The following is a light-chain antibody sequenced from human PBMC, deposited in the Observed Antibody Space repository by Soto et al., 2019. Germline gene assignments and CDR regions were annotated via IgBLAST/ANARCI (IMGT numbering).Light chain of an antibody. V-gene: IGKV3-11*01. CDR2: DAS. CDR3: QQRSNWLLFT. CDR1: QSVSSY. Sequence: EIVLTQSPATLSLSPGERATLSCRASQSVSSYLAWYQQKPGQAPRLLIYDASNRATGIPARFSGSGSGTDFTLTISSLEPEDFAVYYCQQRSNWLLFTFGPGTKVDL. J-gene: IGKJ3*01.